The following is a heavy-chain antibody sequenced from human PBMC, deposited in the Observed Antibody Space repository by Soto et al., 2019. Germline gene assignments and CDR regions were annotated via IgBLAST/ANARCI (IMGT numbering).Heavy chain of an antibody. V-gene: IGHV3-66*01. CDR2: IYSGGDT. CDR3: ARDATPSDFWSGNYGMDV. Sequence: EVQLVESGGGLVQPGGSLRLSCAASGFTVSRNYMNWVRQAPGKGLEWVSLIYSGGDTYYADSVKGRFTISRDNSKNTLYLQMNSLRAEDTAVYYCARDATPSDFWSGNYGMDVWGQGTTVTVSS. CDR1: GFTVSRNY. D-gene: IGHD3-3*01. J-gene: IGHJ6*02.